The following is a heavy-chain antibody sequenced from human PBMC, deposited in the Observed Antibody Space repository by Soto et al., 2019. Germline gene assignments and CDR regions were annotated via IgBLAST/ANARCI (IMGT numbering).Heavy chain of an antibody. J-gene: IGHJ5*02. Sequence: SETLSLTCAVSGGSISSGGYSWSWIRQPPGKGLEWIGYIYHSGSTYYNPSLKSRVTISVDRSKNQFSLKLSSVTAADTAVYYCARFFGDYHNWFDPWGQGTLVTVSS. CDR3: ARFFGDYHNWFDP. V-gene: IGHV4-30-2*01. CDR1: GGSISSGGYS. CDR2: IYHSGST. D-gene: IGHD4-17*01.